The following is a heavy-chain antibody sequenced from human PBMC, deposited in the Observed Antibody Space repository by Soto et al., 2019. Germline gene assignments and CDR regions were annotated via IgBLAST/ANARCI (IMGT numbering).Heavy chain of an antibody. V-gene: IGHV3-30-3*01. J-gene: IGHJ4*02. D-gene: IGHD6-19*01. CDR2: ISYDGSNK. CDR3: ARAYSSGWSFDY. CDR1: GFTFSSYA. Sequence: ESGGGVVQPGRSLRLSCAASGFTFSSYAMHWVRQAPGKGLEWVAVISYDGSNKYYADSVKGRFTISRDNSKNTLYLQMNSLRAEDTAVYYCARAYSSGWSFDYWGQGTLVTVSS.